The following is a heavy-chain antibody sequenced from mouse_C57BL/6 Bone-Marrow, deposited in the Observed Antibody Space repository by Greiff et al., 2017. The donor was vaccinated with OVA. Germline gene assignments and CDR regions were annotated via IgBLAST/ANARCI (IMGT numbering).Heavy chain of an antibody. CDR2: ISSGGSYT. CDR3: ARHWGLFAY. CDR1: GFTFSSYG. V-gene: IGHV5-6*01. Sequence: EVQGVESGGDLVKPGGSLKLSCAASGFTFSSYGMSWVRQTPDKRLEWVATISSGGSYTYYPDSVKGRFTISRDNAKNTLYLQMSSLKSEDTAMYYCARHWGLFAYWGQGTTLTVSS. J-gene: IGHJ2*01.